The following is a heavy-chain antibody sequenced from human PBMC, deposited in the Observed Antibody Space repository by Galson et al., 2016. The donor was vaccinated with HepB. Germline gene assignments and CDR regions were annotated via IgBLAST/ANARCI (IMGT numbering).Heavy chain of an antibody. Sequence: SLRLSCAASGFTFTSYAMSWVRQAPGKGLEWVSGISGRDGRTYYADSVKGRFTISRDSSKNTLYLQINSLRAEDTAVYYCAKGEVWGSRYFYGVDVWGQGTTVTVSS. CDR3: AKGEVWGSRYFYGVDV. CDR1: GFTFTSYA. CDR2: ISGRDGRT. J-gene: IGHJ6*02. V-gene: IGHV3-23*01. D-gene: IGHD7-27*01.